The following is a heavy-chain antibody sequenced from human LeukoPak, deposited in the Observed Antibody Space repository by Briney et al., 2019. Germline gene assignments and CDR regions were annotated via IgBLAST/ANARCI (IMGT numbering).Heavy chain of an antibody. CDR2: ISGSGGST. Sequence: GGSLRLSCAASGFTFSSYAMRWVRQAPGKGLEWVSAISGSGGSTYYADSVKGRFTISRDNSKNTLYLQMNSLRAEDTAVYYCAKDRGRGYSYGSYFDYWGQGTLVTVSS. CDR1: GFTFSSYA. D-gene: IGHD5-18*01. CDR3: AKDRGRGYSYGSYFDY. V-gene: IGHV3-23*01. J-gene: IGHJ4*02.